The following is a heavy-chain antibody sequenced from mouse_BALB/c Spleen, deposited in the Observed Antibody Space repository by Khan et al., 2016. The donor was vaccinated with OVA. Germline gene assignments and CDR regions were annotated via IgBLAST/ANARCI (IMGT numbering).Heavy chain of an antibody. CDR3: ARPPYFYYTLDH. V-gene: IGHV9-3-1*01. D-gene: IGHD2-10*01. J-gene: IGHJ4*01. CDR2: INTYTGEP. Sequence: QIQLVQSGPELKKPGETVTISCKASGYTFTNYGMNWVKQSPGKALKWMGWINTYTGEPTYADDFKGRFVFSLETSVSTAYLQINNLKNEDTATYFCARPPYFYYTLDHWGQGTSVTVSS. CDR1: GYTFTNYG.